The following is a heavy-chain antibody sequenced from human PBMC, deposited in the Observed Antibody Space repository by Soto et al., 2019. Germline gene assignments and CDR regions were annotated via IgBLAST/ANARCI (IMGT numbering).Heavy chain of an antibody. Sequence: EVQLVESGGGLVKPGESLRLSCAASGFTFSSAGMSWVRQAPGKGLEWVGRIKTKADAETTDYAAPVKGRFTISRDDSKNTLYLQMNSLKTEDTALYYCTTDGATILFDPWGQGALVTVSS. CDR3: TTDGATILFDP. CDR1: GFTFSSAG. D-gene: IGHD1-26*01. CDR2: IKTKADAETT. J-gene: IGHJ5*02. V-gene: IGHV3-15*01.